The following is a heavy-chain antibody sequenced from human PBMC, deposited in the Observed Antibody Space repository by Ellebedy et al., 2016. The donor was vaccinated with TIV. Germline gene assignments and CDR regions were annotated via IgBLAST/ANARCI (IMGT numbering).Heavy chain of an antibody. CDR1: GFTFSNAW. V-gene: IGHV3-15*01. CDR2: IKSKTDGETT. CDR3: TTGPWCGGGCYSFEY. D-gene: IGHD2-21*02. Sequence: GESLKISCVASGFTFSNAWMTWVRQAPGKGLEWVGRIKSKTDGETTDYAAPVKGRFTFSRDDSKNTLYLQTNSLKTEDTAVYYCTTGPWCGGGCYSFEYWGQGTLVTVSS. J-gene: IGHJ4*02.